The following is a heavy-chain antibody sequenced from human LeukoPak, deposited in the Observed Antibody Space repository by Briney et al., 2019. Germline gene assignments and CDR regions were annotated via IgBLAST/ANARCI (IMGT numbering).Heavy chain of an antibody. Sequence: SETLSLTCTVSGGSISSYYWSWIRQPPGKGLEWIGYIYYSGSTNYNPSLKSRVTISVDTSKDQFSLKLSSVTAADTAVYYCARGPHVDTAMARLRYWYFDLWGRGTLVTVSS. V-gene: IGHV4-59*01. CDR2: IYYSGST. J-gene: IGHJ2*01. D-gene: IGHD5-18*01. CDR1: GGSISSYY. CDR3: ARGPHVDTAMARLRYWYFDL.